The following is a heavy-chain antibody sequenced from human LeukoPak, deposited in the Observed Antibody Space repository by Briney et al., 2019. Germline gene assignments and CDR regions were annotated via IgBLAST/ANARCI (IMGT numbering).Heavy chain of an antibody. D-gene: IGHD1-26*01. CDR3: TTGGATSIDY. J-gene: IGHJ4*02. Sequence: PSETLFLICTVSGGSISGVGNYWSSIRQHPGKGLEWIEYIYYSRTTYYNPSLKSRVTISLDTSKRQFSLKLNSVIAKDTAVYYCTTGGATSIDYWGQGTLVTVSS. CDR1: GGSISGVGNY. V-gene: IGHV4-31*03. CDR2: IYYSRTT.